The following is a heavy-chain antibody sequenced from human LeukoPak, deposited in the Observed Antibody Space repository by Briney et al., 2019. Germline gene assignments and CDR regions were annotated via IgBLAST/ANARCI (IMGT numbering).Heavy chain of an antibody. CDR2: ISSSGRTI. Sequence: GGSLRLSCAASGFPFSDYYMSWIRQAPGKGLEWLSYISSSGRTIYYADSVKGRFTISRDNAKNSLYLQMNSLRVEDTAVYYCARHYYHGSGHGGYWGQGTLVTVSS. CDR3: ARHYYHGSGHGGY. J-gene: IGHJ4*02. D-gene: IGHD3-22*01. V-gene: IGHV3-11*01. CDR1: GFPFSDYY.